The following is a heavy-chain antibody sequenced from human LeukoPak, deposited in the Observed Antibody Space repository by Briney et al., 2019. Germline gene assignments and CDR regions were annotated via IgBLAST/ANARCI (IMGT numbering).Heavy chain of an antibody. V-gene: IGHV3-73*01. CDR1: GFTFSGSA. Sequence: GGSLRLSCAASGFTFSGSAIHWVRHASGKGREWVGRIRSKANNYTTTYGAPVKGRFHIPREDSKNPAYLQMNRLKSGGKAVYLCTTRREERLRFLEWLSMEGYYMDVWGKGTTVTVSS. D-gene: IGHD3-3*01. J-gene: IGHJ6*03. CDR2: IRSKANNYTT. CDR3: TTRREERLRFLEWLSMEGYYMDV.